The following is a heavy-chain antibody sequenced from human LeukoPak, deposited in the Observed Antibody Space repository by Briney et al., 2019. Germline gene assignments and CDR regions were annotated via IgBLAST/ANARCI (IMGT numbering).Heavy chain of an antibody. V-gene: IGHV3-23*01. J-gene: IGHJ4*02. Sequence: PGGSLRLSCAASGFTFSSYAMSWVRQAPGKGLEWVSAISGSGGSTYYADSVKSRFTISRDNSKNTLYPQMNSLRAEDTAVYYCARVTFSRSYGGGFDYWGQGTLVTVSS. CDR3: ARVTFSRSYGGGFDY. D-gene: IGHD1-26*01. CDR2: ISGSGGST. CDR1: GFTFSSYA.